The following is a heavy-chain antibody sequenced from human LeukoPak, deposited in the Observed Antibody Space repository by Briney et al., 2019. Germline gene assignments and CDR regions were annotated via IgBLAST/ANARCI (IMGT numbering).Heavy chain of an antibody. V-gene: IGHV4-34*01. CDR2: INHSGST. J-gene: IGHJ4*02. CDR1: GGSFSGYY. CDR3: ARGPKYCTNGVLCPPPRP. D-gene: IGHD2-8*01. Sequence: TPSETLSLTCAVYGGSFSGYYWSWIRQPPGKGLEWIGEINHSGSTNYNPSLKSRVTISVDTSKNQFSLKLSSVTAADTAVYYCARGPKYCTNGVLCPPPRPWGQGTLVTVSS.